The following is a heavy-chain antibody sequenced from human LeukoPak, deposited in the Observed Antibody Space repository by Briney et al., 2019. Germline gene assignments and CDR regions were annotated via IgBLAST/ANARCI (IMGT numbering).Heavy chain of an antibody. CDR2: INHSGST. D-gene: IGHD3-10*01. CDR1: GGSFSGYY. J-gene: IGHJ5*02. Sequence: SETLSLTCAVYGGSFSGYYWSWIRQPPGKGLEWIGEINHSGSTNYNPSLKSRVTISVDTSKNQFSLKLSSVIAADTAVYYCARDSYYGSGSYYGWFDPWGQGTLVTVSS. V-gene: IGHV4-34*01. CDR3: ARDSYYGSGSYYGWFDP.